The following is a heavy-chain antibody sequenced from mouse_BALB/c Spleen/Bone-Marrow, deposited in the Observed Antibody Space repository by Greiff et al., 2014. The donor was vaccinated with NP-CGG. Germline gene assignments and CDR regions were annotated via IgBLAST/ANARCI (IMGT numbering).Heavy chain of an antibody. D-gene: IGHD4-1*01. J-gene: IGHJ4*01. V-gene: IGHV1-7*01. CDR1: GYTFTNYW. CDR2: INPSPGYT. CDR3: ARETGTYVMDY. Sequence: VQLQESGAELTKPGASVTMSCKASGYTFTNYWIHWIKQRPGQGLEWIGYINPSPGYTDYNPNFKDKATLTADKSSITAYMQLSSLTSEDSSVYYCARETGTYVMDYWGQGTSVTVAS.